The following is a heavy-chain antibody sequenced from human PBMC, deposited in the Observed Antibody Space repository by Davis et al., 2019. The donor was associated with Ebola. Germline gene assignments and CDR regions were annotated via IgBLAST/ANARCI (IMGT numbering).Heavy chain of an antibody. Sequence: GGSLRLSGVASGFTFSRHGMHWVRQAPGKGLEWVAIIWHDGSNKRYAESVKGRFTISRDNSKNTLDLQMNSLRVEDTAVYYCARIKLGDDAFDIWGQGTMVTVSS. CDR3: ARIKLGDDAFDI. CDR2: IWHDGSNK. J-gene: IGHJ3*02. CDR1: GFTFSRHG. V-gene: IGHV3-33*01. D-gene: IGHD7-27*01.